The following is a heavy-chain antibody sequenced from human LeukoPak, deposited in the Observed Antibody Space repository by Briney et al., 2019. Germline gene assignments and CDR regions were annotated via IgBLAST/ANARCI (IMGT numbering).Heavy chain of an antibody. Sequence: SETLSLTCTVSGGSISSYYWSWIRQSPGKGLEWIGYIYYSGSTNYNPSLKSRVTISVDTSKNQFSLKLSSVTAADTAVYYCALLTMVRGVIIDYWGQGTLVTVSS. CDR2: IYYSGST. CDR1: GGSISSYY. CDR3: ALLTMVRGVIIDY. V-gene: IGHV4-59*08. D-gene: IGHD3-10*01. J-gene: IGHJ4*02.